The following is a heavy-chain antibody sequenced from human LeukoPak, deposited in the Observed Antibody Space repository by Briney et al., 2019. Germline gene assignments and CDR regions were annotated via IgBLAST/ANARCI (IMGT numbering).Heavy chain of an antibody. J-gene: IGHJ5*02. D-gene: IGHD2/OR15-2a*01. Sequence: GGSLRLSCAASGFTFSTYWMIWVRQAPGKGLEWVAYIKQDGSGTYYLDSVKGRFTISRDNAKNSLYLQMKSLRAEDTAVYYCARGKTSQNIVTRKTYNWFDPWGQGTLVTVSS. CDR2: IKQDGSGT. CDR3: ARGKTSQNIVTRKTYNWFDP. CDR1: GFTFSTYW. V-gene: IGHV3-7*01.